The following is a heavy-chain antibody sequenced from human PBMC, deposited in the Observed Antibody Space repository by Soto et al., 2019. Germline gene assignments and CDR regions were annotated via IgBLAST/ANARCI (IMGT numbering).Heavy chain of an antibody. V-gene: IGHV3-7*01. Sequence: GGSLRLSCAASEFTFSSYWMSWVRQASGKGLEWLAKIKPDGSEKYYVDSVKGRFTISRDNSKNSLYLQMDSLRAEDTAVYYCARLDTTLVHYRMDVWGQGTTVPVSS. J-gene: IGHJ6*02. CDR2: IKPDGSEK. CDR3: ARLDTTLVHYRMDV. CDR1: EFTFSSYW. D-gene: IGHD5-18*01.